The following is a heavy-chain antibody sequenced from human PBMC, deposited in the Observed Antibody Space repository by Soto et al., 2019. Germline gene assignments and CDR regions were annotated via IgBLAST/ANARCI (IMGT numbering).Heavy chain of an antibody. J-gene: IGHJ4*02. CDR3: AAGAYSSSSGRDVY. Sequence: GASVKVSCKASGFTFTSSAMQWVRQARGQRLEWIGWIVVGSGNTNYAQKFQERVTITRDMSTSTAYMELSSLRSEDTAVYYCAAGAYSSSSGRDVYWGQGTLVTVSS. D-gene: IGHD6-6*01. V-gene: IGHV1-58*02. CDR1: GFTFTSSA. CDR2: IVVGSGNT.